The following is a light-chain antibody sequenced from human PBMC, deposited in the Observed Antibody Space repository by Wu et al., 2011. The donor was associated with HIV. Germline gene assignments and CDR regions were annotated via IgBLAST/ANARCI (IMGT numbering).Light chain of an antibody. J-gene: IGKJ1*01. CDR1: QSVSSNY. V-gene: IGKV3-20*01. Sequence: EIVLTQSPGTLSLSPGERATLSCRASQSVSSNYLTWYQQKPGQPPRLLIYGASSRATGIPDKFSGGGSGTDFTLTISRLEPEDFAVYYCQQYGSSPPWTFGQGTKLEIK. CDR2: GAS. CDR3: QQYGSSPPWT.